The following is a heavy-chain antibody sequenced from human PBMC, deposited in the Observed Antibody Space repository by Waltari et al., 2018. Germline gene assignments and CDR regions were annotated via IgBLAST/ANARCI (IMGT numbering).Heavy chain of an antibody. V-gene: IGHV4-38-2*01. CDR1: GYSISSGYY. D-gene: IGHD3-22*01. Sequence: QVQLQESGPGLVKPSETLSLTCAVSGYSISSGYYWGWIRQPPGKGLEWIRSIYHSGSTYYNPSLKSRVTISVDTSKNQFSLKLSSVTAADTAVYYCASLDYYDSSGYYYPFDYWGQGTLVTVSS. J-gene: IGHJ4*02. CDR2: IYHSGST. CDR3: ASLDYYDSSGYYYPFDY.